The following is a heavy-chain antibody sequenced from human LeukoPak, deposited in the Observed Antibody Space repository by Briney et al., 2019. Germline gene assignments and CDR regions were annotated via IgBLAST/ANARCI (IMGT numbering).Heavy chain of an antibody. CDR2: IYYSGST. Sequence: PSETLSLTCTVSGGSISSSSYYWGWIRQPPGKGLEWIGSIYYSGSTYYNPSLKSRVTISVDTSKNQFSLKLSSVTAADTAVYYCARFVGFPFYYMDVWGKGTTVTVSS. CDR3: ARFVGFPFYYMDV. V-gene: IGHV4-39*07. D-gene: IGHD2-15*01. CDR1: GGSISSSSYY. J-gene: IGHJ6*03.